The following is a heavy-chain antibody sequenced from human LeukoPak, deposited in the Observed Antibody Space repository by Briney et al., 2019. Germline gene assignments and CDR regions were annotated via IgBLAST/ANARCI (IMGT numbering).Heavy chain of an antibody. CDR1: GFTFSSCS. Sequence: GGSLRLSCAASGFTFSSCSMNWVRQAPGKGLEWVSSISSSSSYIYYADSVKGRFTISRDNAKNSLYLQMNSLRAEDTAVYYCARDFGSMVRGVIIAWGQGTLVTVSS. J-gene: IGHJ4*02. CDR3: ARDFGSMVRGVIIA. V-gene: IGHV3-21*01. CDR2: ISSSSSYI. D-gene: IGHD3-10*01.